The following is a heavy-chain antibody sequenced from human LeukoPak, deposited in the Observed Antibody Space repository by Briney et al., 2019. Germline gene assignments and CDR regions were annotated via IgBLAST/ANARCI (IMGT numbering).Heavy chain of an antibody. CDR1: GGSFSGYY. J-gene: IGHJ5*02. CDR2: INHSGST. V-gene: IGHV4-34*01. Sequence: PSETLSLTCAVYGGSFSGYYWSWIRQPPGKGLEWIGEINHSGSTNYNPPLKSRVTISVDTSKNQFSLKLSSVTAADTAVYYCASEWFDPWGQGTLVTVSS. CDR3: ASEWFDP.